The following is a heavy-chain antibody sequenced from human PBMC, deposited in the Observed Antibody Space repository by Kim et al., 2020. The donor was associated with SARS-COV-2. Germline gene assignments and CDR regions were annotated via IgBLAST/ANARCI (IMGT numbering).Heavy chain of an antibody. CDR3: AKDTGSSGSGWVY. CDR2: ISWNSGSI. V-gene: IGHV3-9*01. D-gene: IGHD6-19*01. Sequence: GGSLRLSCAASGFTFDDYAMHWVRQAPGKGLEWVSGISWNSGSIGYADSVKGRFTISRDNAKNSLYLQMNSLRAEDTALYYCAKDTGSSGSGWVYWGQGT. CDR1: GFTFDDYA. J-gene: IGHJ4*02.